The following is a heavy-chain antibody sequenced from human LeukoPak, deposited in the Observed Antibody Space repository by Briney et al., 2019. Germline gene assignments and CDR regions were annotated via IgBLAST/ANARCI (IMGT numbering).Heavy chain of an antibody. D-gene: IGHD2-15*01. CDR1: GFTFNNYA. Sequence: GGSLRLSCAASGFTFNNYAMHWVRQAPGKGLEWVSGISWNSGNIDYADSVKGRFTISRDNAKNSLYLQMNSLRAEDTALYYCAKEGGGCCYSCFDYWGQGTLVTVSS. CDR2: ISWNSGNI. CDR3: AKEGGGCCYSCFDY. J-gene: IGHJ4*02. V-gene: IGHV3-9*01.